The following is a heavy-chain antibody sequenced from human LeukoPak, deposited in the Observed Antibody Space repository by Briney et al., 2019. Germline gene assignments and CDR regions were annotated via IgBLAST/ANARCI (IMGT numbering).Heavy chain of an antibody. J-gene: IGHJ6*04. CDR2: ISSSGSTI. V-gene: IGHV3-48*03. CDR1: GFTFSDYE. Sequence: GGSLRLSCAASGFTFSDYEMNWVRQAPDKGLEWVSYISSSGSTIYYADSVKGRFTISRDNAKNSLYLQMNSLRAEDTAVYYCAELGITMIGGVWGKGTTVTISS. D-gene: IGHD3-10*02. CDR3: AELGITMIGGV.